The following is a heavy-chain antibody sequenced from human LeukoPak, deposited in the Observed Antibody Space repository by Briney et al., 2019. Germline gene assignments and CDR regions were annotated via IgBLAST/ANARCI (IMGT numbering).Heavy chain of an antibody. V-gene: IGHV3-74*01. CDR3: ARDYYWSIDY. J-gene: IGHJ4*02. CDR1: GFTFRGAW. CDR2: ITSDGSGT. Sequence: PGGSLRLSCVASGFTFRGAWMHWVRQAPGKGLVWVSRITSDGSGTDYADSVRGRFTISRDDAKNTLYLQMNSLRDEDTAVYFCARDYYWSIDYWGQGTLVTVSS. D-gene: IGHD3-10*01.